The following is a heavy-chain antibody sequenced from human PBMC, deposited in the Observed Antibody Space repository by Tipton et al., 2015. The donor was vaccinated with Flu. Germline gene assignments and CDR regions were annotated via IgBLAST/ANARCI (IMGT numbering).Heavy chain of an antibody. D-gene: IGHD1-20*01. J-gene: IGHJ3*02. V-gene: IGHV4-59*01. CDR1: GGSISSYY. CDR2: IYYSGST. CDR3: ARDSHITGTTGACDI. Sequence: LRLSCTVSGGSISSYYWSWFRQPPGKGLEWIGYIYYSGSTNYNPSLKSRVTISVDTAKNQFSLKLSSVTAADTAVYYCARDSHITGTTGACDIWGQGTMVTVSS.